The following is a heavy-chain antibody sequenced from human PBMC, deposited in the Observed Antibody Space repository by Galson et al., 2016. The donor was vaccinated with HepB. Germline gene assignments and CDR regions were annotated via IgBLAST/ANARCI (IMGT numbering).Heavy chain of an antibody. CDR3: ARGCSGGTECGFDP. CDR1: YTFTRYY. Sequence: YTFTRYYIHWVRQAPGQGLEWMGIINPNGAGTRYAQKFQGRVTMTRDTSTSTVYMELSSLRSEDTAVYYCARGCSGGTECGFDPWGQGTLVTVSS. V-gene: IGHV1-46*01. D-gene: IGHD2-15*01. J-gene: IGHJ5*02. CDR2: INPNGAGT.